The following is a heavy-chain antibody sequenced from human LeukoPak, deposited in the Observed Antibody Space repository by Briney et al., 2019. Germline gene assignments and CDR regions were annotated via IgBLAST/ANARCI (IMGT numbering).Heavy chain of an antibody. CDR3: ASDGRGRAFDY. D-gene: IGHD3-16*01. V-gene: IGHV1-8*01. CDR1: EYIFTNFD. J-gene: IGHJ4*02. Sequence: VSVKVSCKAPEYIFTNFDIHWVRQATGQGLEWMGWMNTDSGKTGYAQKFRGRVTMTRNTSTNTAYMEVSSLRSGETAVYYCASDGRGRAFDYWGQGSRVTVSS. CDR2: MNTDSGKT.